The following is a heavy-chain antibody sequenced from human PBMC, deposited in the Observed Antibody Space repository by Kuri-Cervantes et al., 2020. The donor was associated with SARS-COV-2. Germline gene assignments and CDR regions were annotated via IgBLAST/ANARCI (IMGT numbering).Heavy chain of an antibody. Sequence: GSLRLSCTVSGGSISSSSYYWGWIRQPPGKGLEWIGSIYYSGSTYYNPSLKSRVTISVDTSKNQFSPKMSSVTAADTAVYYCARNPICDSGWYTPDYWGQGTLVTVSS. V-gene: IGHV4-39*07. D-gene: IGHD6-19*01. CDR3: ARNPICDSGWYTPDY. CDR1: GGSISSSSYY. CDR2: IYYSGST. J-gene: IGHJ4*02.